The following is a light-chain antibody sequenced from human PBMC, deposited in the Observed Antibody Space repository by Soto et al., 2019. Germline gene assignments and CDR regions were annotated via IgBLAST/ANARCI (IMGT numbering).Light chain of an antibody. V-gene: IGLV2-11*01. CDR1: SNDVGGYNY. J-gene: IGLJ3*02. CDR2: DVN. CDR3: CSYAGSYSWV. Sequence: QSALTQPRSVSGSPGQSVTISCTGTSNDVGGYNYVSWYQQPPGKAPKLMIYDVNKRPSGLPDRFSGSNAGNTASLTISGRQAEDEADYYCCSYAGSYSWVFGGGTKLTVL.